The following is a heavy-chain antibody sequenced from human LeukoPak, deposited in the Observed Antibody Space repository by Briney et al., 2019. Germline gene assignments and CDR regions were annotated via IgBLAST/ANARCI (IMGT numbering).Heavy chain of an antibody. CDR3: ARTTVERGDSFDY. Sequence: SETLSLTCTVSGGSISSSSYYWGWIRQPPGKGLEWIGSIYYSGSTYYNPSLKSRVTISVDTSKNQFSLKLSSVTAADTAVYYCARTTVERGDSFDYWGQGTLVTVPS. V-gene: IGHV4-39*01. J-gene: IGHJ4*02. CDR2: IYYSGST. CDR1: GGSISSSSYY. D-gene: IGHD3-16*01.